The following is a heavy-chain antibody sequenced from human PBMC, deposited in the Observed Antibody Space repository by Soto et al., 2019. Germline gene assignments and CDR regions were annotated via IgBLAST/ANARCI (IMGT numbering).Heavy chain of an antibody. J-gene: IGHJ6*02. CDR3: AYSRGLRQVDWLADV. CDR2: IFWDGDK. D-gene: IGHD3-9*01. CDR1: GFSRSTSRVG. Sequence: GPTLENPKQSLTLTCSIPGFSRSTSRVGVVWIRKPPGKALEWLALIFWDGDKRYSPSLKSRLTITKDSSKNQAVLTMSNMDPVDTGTYYCAYSRGLRQVDWLADVWGQGT. V-gene: IGHV2-5*02.